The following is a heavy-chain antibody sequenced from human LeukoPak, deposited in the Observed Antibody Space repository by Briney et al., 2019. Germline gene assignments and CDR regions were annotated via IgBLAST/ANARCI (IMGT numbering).Heavy chain of an antibody. CDR1: GGSISSYY. D-gene: IGHD5-18*01. CDR3: ARGGYSYGPYHYYYGMDV. J-gene: IGHJ6*02. V-gene: IGHV4-59*01. Sequence: SETLSLTCTVSGGSISSYYWSWIRQPPGKGLEWIGYIYYSGSTNYNPSLKSRVTISVDTSKNQFSLKLSSVTAADTAVYYCARGGYSYGPYHYYYGMDVWGQGTTVTVPS. CDR2: IYYSGST.